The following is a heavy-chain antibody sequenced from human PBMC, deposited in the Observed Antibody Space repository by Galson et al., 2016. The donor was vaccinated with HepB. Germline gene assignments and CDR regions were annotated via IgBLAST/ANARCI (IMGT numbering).Heavy chain of an antibody. CDR3: ARVPATWTGDFYSPFDS. CDR1: GDSISSTSYY. J-gene: IGHJ4*02. CDR2: IYYSGRT. Sequence: CTVSGDSISSTSYYWGWIRQPPGKGLEWIGSIYYSGRTYYRSKFYTDYTPSVRRRINIHADTSKNQFSLHLNSVTPDDTAVYYCARVPATWTGDFYSPFDSWGQGTLVIVSS. D-gene: IGHD2-21*02. V-gene: IGHV4-39*01.